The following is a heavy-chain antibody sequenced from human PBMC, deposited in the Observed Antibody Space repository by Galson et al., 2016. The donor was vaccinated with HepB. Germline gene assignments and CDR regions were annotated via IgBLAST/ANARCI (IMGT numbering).Heavy chain of an antibody. J-gene: IGHJ3*02. CDR3: ARVGLDI. Sequence: SLRLSCAASGFTFSSYAMHWVRQTPGKGLNWLSYISSGSDPIYYADSVRGRFTVSRDNAKNSVYLEMRSLRDEDTAVYYCARVGLDIWGQGTMVSVSS. CDR1: GFTFSSYA. CDR2: ISSGSDPI. V-gene: IGHV3-48*02.